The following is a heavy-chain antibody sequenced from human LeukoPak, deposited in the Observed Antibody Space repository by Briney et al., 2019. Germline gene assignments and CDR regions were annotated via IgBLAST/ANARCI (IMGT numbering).Heavy chain of an antibody. Sequence: SETLSLTCTVSGGSISSYYWSWIRQPPGKGLEWIGYIYYSGSTNYNPSFKSRVTISVDTSKNQFSLKLSSVTAADTAVYYCARARGSGYFNAFDIWGQGTMVTVSS. V-gene: IGHV4-59*01. J-gene: IGHJ3*02. CDR3: ARARGSGYFNAFDI. D-gene: IGHD3-3*01. CDR2: IYYSGST. CDR1: GGSISSYY.